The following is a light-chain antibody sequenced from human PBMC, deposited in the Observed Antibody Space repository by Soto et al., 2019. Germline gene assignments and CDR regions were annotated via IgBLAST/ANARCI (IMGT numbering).Light chain of an antibody. CDR2: DAS. J-gene: IGKJ1*01. CDR3: QQYYAYWT. Sequence: IQMNLSPSTLSASNGDRVTITCRASQSISNYLAWYQQKPGKAPKLLIFDASSLENGVPSRFSGSGSRTEFTLTISSLQPDDFATYYCQQYYAYWTFGQGT. V-gene: IGKV1-5*01. CDR1: QSISNY.